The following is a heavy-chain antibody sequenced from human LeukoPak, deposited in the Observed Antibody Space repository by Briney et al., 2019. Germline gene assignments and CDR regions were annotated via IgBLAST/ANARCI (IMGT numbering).Heavy chain of an antibody. CDR2: FDPEDGET. CDR3: ARTRVPAAMNTPYYYYMDV. D-gene: IGHD2-2*01. CDR1: GYTLTELS. J-gene: IGHJ6*03. V-gene: IGHV1-24*01. Sequence: ASVKVSCKVSGYTLTELSMHWVRQAPGKGLEWMGGFDPEDGETIYAQKFQGRVTMTRDMSTSTVYMELSSLRSEDTAVYYCARTRVPAAMNTPYYYYMDVWGKGTTVTVSS.